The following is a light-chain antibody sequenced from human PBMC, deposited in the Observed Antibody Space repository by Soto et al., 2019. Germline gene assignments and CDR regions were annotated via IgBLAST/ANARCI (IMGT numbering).Light chain of an antibody. CDR2: DAS. V-gene: IGKV1-17*01. CDR3: LQHKSYPST. Sequence: DSQVTQSPSSVSASFGDRVSITCRASLDIRSDLDWYQQKPGKAPKRLIYDASTLQSGVPSRFSGAGSGAEFTLTINGLQSEDFATYFCLQHKSYPSTFGQGTKVDIK. CDR1: LDIRSD. J-gene: IGKJ1*01.